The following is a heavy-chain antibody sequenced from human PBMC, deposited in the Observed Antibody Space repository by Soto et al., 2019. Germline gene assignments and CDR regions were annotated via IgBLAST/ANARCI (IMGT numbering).Heavy chain of an antibody. D-gene: IGHD3-10*01. CDR3: ARDLSYYYGSGSFTGYYYYGMDV. CDR1: GGTFSSYA. V-gene: IGHV1-69*01. Sequence: QVQLVQSGAEVKKPGSSVKVSCKASGGTFSSYAISWVRQAPGQGLEWMGGIIPIFGTANYAQKFQGRVTITADESTSTAYMELSSPRSEDTAVYYCARDLSYYYGSGSFTGYYYYGMDVWGQGTTVTVSS. CDR2: IIPIFGTA. J-gene: IGHJ6*02.